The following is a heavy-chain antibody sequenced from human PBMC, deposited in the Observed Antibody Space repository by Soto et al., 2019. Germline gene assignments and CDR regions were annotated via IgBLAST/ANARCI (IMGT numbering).Heavy chain of an antibody. CDR2: IYPGDSDT. CDR3: ARHWDQTGTTLSSYYYYYGMDV. CDR1: GYSFTSYW. Sequence: PGESLKISCKGSGYSFTSYWIGWVRQMPGKGLEWMGIIYPGDSDTRYSPSFQGQVTISADKSISTAYLQWSSLKASDTAMCYCARHWDQTGTTLSSYYYYYGMDVWAKGPRSPSP. D-gene: IGHD1-7*01. V-gene: IGHV5-51*01. J-gene: IGHJ6*02.